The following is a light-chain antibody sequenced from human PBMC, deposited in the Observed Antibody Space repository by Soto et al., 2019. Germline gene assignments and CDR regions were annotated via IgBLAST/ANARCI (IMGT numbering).Light chain of an antibody. V-gene: IGKV3-20*01. CDR2: GAS. CDR1: QSVNAAH. CDR3: QHYNSYSEA. Sequence: IVLTQSPGTLSLSPGESATLSCRASQSVNAAHLAWYQQKPGQAPRLLLQGASTRATGIPDRFSGSGSGTDFTLTISSLQPDDFATYYCQHYNSYSEAFGQGTKVELK. J-gene: IGKJ1*01.